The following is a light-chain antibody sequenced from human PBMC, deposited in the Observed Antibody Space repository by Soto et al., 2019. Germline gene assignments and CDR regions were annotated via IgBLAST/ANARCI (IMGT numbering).Light chain of an antibody. CDR2: DVS. CDR3: CSYAGSYIPVV. V-gene: IGLV2-11*01. CDR1: SSDVGGYNY. Sequence: QSALTQPRSVSGSPGQSVTISCTGTSSDVGGYNYVSWYQQHPGKAPKLMIYDVSKRPSGVPDRFSGSKSGNTASLTISGLQAEDEADYYCCSYAGSYIPVVFGGVTKLTVL. J-gene: IGLJ2*01.